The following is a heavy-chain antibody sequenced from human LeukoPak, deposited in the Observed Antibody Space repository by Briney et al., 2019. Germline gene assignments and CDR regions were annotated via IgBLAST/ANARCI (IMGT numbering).Heavy chain of an antibody. CDR2: INPNSGGT. CDR1: GYTFTGYY. Sequence: GASVKVSCKASGYTFTGYYMHWVRQAPGQGLEWMGWINPNSGGTNYAQKFQGRVTMTRDTSISTAYMELSSLRSEDTAVYYCATVEGASDAFDIWGQGTMVTVSS. J-gene: IGHJ3*02. D-gene: IGHD1-26*01. CDR3: ATVEGASDAFDI. V-gene: IGHV1-2*02.